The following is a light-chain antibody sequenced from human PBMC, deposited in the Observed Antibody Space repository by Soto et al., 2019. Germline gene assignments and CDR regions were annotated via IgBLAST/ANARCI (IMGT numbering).Light chain of an antibody. V-gene: IGLV2-8*01. CDR1: SSDVGGYNS. J-gene: IGLJ1*01. Sequence: QSALTQPPSASGSPGQSVAISCTGTSSDVGGYNSVSWYQQHPSKAPKLLIYDVNKRPSGVPDRFSGSKSGNTASLTVSGLQAEYEADYYCSSYGGSDNYVFGTGTKLTVL. CDR3: SSYGGSDNYV. CDR2: DVN.